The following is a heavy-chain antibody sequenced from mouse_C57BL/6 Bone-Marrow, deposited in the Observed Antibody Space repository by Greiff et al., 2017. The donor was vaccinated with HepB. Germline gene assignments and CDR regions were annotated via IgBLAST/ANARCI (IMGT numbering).Heavy chain of an antibody. CDR1: GFSLSTFGMG. J-gene: IGHJ4*01. CDR2: IWWDDDK. Sequence: QVTLKESGPGILQPSQTLSLTCSFSGFSLSTFGMGVGWIRQPSGKGLEWLAHIWWDDDKYYNPALKSRLTISKDTSKNQVFLKIANVDTADTATYYCARMGAYYSNYPYAMDYWGQGTSVTVSS. CDR3: ARMGAYYSNYPYAMDY. D-gene: IGHD2-5*01. V-gene: IGHV8-8*01.